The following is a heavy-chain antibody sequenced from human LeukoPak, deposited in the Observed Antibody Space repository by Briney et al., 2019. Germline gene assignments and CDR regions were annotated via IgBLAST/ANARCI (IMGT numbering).Heavy chain of an antibody. D-gene: IGHD3-10*01. V-gene: IGHV4-59*01. J-gene: IGHJ4*02. CDR3: AREYLYYYGSGSYYHFDY. CDR2: IYYTGST. CDR1: GGSFSGYY. Sequence: SETLSLTCAVYGGSFSGYYWSWIRQPPGKGLEWIGYIYYTGSTNYNPSLKSRVTISVDTSENQFSLELSSVTAADTAVYYCAREYLYYYGSGSYYHFDYWGQGTLVTVSS.